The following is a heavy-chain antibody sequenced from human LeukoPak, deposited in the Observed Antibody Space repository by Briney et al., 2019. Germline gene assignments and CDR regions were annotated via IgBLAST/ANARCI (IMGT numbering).Heavy chain of an antibody. CDR1: GFTFSTYS. CDR2: IATSSDYI. Sequence: PGGSLRLSCAASGFTFSTYSMNWVRQAPGGGLEWVSSIATSSDYIYYAGSLEGRFTISRDNAKNSLYLHMNSLRPDDTAVYYCARGRSITILRGVAISDGFDIWGQGTKVTVS. J-gene: IGHJ3*02. D-gene: IGHD3-10*01. CDR3: ARGRSITILRGVAISDGFDI. V-gene: IGHV3-21*06.